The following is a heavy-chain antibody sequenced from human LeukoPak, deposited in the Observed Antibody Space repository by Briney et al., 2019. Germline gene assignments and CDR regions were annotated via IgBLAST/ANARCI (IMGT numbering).Heavy chain of an antibody. CDR3: AGSIMITFGGVIVSP. CDR1: GGSISSYY. D-gene: IGHD3-16*02. J-gene: IGHJ5*02. Sequence: PETLSLTCTVSGGSISSYYWSWIRQPPGKGLEWIGYIYYSGSTNYNPSLKSRVTIPVDTSKNQFSLKLSSVTAADTAVYYCAGSIMITFGGVIVSPWGQGTQVTVSS. V-gene: IGHV4-59*01. CDR2: IYYSGST.